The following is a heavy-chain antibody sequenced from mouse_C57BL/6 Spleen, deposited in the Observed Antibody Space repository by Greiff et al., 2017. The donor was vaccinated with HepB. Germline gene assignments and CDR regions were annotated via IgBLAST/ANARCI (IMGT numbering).Heavy chain of an antibody. V-gene: IGHV1-64*01. CDR2: IHPNSGST. CDR1: GYTFTSYW. J-gene: IGHJ1*03. CDR3: ARSDYDGDWYFDV. Sequence: QVQLQQPGAELVKPGASVKLSCKASGYTFTSYWMHWVKQRPGQGLEWIGMIHPNSGSTNYNEKFKSKATLTVDKSSSTAYMQLSSLTSEDSAVYYCARSDYDGDWYFDVWGTGTTVTVSS. D-gene: IGHD2-4*01.